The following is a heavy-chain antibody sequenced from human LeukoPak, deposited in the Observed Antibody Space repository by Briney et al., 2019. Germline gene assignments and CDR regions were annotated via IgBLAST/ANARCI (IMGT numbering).Heavy chain of an antibody. CDR2: IYYTGTT. J-gene: IGHJ5*02. V-gene: IGHV4-39*01. Sequence: SETLSLTCTVSSGSIRSAAYYWGWVRQPPGKGLDWIGSIYYTGTTHYSPSFQTRATLSFDTSKNQFSLKLTSVTATDTAVYFCARRPIAAGNNWFDPWGQGTLVTVSS. D-gene: IGHD6-13*01. CDR3: ARRPIAAGNNWFDP. CDR1: SGSIRSAAYY.